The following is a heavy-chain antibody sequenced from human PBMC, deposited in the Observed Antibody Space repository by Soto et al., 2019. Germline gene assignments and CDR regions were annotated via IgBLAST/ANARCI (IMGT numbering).Heavy chain of an antibody. V-gene: IGHV3-9*01. CDR2: SSGNSGSI. D-gene: IGHD1-26*01. CDR1: GFTFDDYA. J-gene: IGHJ4*02. Sequence: EVQLVESGGGLVQPGRSLRLSCAASGFTFDDYAMHWVRQAPGKGLEWVSGSSGNSGSIGYADSVKGRFTISRDNAKNSLSRQMNSMRAEETALYYCAKYIEAGAMGYWGQGTLVIVYS. CDR3: AKYIEAGAMGY.